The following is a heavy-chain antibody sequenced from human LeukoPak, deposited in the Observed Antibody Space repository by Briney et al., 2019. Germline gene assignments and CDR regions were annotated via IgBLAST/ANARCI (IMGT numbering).Heavy chain of an antibody. CDR3: SKCIGTVDPFDY. CDR2: ISDSGGRT. D-gene: IGHD4-23*01. V-gene: IGHV3-23*01. Sequence: GGSLRLSCAASGFTFSSYAMSWVRQAPGKGPEWVSAISDSGGRTYYADSVKGRFTISRDNSENTLYLQMNSLRAEDTAVYYCSKCIGTVDPFDYWGQGTLVTVSS. J-gene: IGHJ4*02. CDR1: GFTFSSYA.